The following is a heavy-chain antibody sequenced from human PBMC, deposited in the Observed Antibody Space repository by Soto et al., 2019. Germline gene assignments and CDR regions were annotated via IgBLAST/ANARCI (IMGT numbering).Heavy chain of an antibody. V-gene: IGHV1-69*13. D-gene: IGHD4-17*01. J-gene: IGHJ4*02. CDR3: ATDPSAPYGDSVFDY. Sequence: ASVKVSCKASGGTFSSYAISWVRQAPGQGLEWMGGIIPIFGTANYAQKFQGRVTMTADESTSTAYMELSSLSSEDTAVSYCATDPSAPYGDSVFDYWGQGTLVTVSS. CDR2: IIPIFGTA. CDR1: GGTFSSYA.